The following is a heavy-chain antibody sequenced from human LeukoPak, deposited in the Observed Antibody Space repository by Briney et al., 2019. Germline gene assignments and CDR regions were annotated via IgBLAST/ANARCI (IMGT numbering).Heavy chain of an antibody. CDR3: ARGVYGGNEVGY. J-gene: IGHJ4*02. Sequence: ASVKVSCKASGFTFTGYYMNWVRQAPGQGLEWMGWIIPNSGGSNYAEKFQGRVTMTRDTSISTAYMELSRLTSDDTAVYYCARGVYGGNEVGYWGQGTLVTVSS. D-gene: IGHD4-23*01. CDR1: GFTFTGYY. V-gene: IGHV1-2*02. CDR2: IIPNSGGS.